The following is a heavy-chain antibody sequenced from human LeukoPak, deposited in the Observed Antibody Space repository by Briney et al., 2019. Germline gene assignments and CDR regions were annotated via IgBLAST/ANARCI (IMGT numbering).Heavy chain of an antibody. CDR2: INPNSGGT. V-gene: IGHV1-2*02. CDR1: GYTFTGYY. J-gene: IGHJ4*02. Sequence: GASVKVSCKASGYTFTGYYMHWVRQAPGQGLEWMGWINPNSGGTNYAQKFQGRVTMTRDTSISTTYMELSSLRSDDTAVYHCARVLEYYSNRGQAFGYWGQGTLVSVSS. CDR3: ARVLEYYSNRGQAFGY. D-gene: IGHD4-11*01.